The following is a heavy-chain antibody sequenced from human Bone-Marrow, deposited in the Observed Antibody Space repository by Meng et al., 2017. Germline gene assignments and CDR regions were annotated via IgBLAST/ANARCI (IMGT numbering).Heavy chain of an antibody. CDR1: GGALSSGGYY. J-gene: IGHJ5*02. CDR3: ARGYCGGDCYIPFDNWFDP. Sequence: QVQLQESGPGLGKPSQTLSLPCTVSGGALSSGGYYWSWIRQHPGKGLEWIGYIYYSESTYYNPSLKSRVTISVDRSKNQFSLKLSSVTAADTAVYYCARGYCGGDCYIPFDNWFDPWGQGTLVTVSS. V-gene: IGHV4-31*03. CDR2: IYYSEST. D-gene: IGHD2-21*02.